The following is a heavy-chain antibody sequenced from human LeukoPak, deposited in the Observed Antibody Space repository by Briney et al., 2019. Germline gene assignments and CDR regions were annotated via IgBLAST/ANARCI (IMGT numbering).Heavy chain of an antibody. CDR2: IMSSGTYI. CDR3: ARLREVVIIPAAVDY. Sequence: GGSLRLSCAASGFTFSYYSVTWVRQAPGKGLEWVSAIMSSGTYIYYADSVKGRFTISRDNAKNSLYLQMNSLRAEDTAVYYCARLREVVIIPAAVDYWGQGTLVTVSA. CDR1: GFTFSYYS. J-gene: IGHJ4*02. D-gene: IGHD2-2*01. V-gene: IGHV3-21*01.